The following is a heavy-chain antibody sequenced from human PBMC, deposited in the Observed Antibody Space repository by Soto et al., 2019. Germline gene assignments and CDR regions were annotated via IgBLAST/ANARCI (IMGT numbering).Heavy chain of an antibody. D-gene: IGHD1-1*01. Sequence: QLQLQESGPGLVKPSETLSLTCTVSGGSISSSSYYWGWIRQPPGKGLEWIGSIYYSGSTYYNPSLKSRVTISVDTSKNQFSLKLSSVTAADTAVYYCARRRNWNLVRDYWGQGTLVTVSS. CDR3: ARRRNWNLVRDY. CDR2: IYYSGST. V-gene: IGHV4-39*01. J-gene: IGHJ4*02. CDR1: GGSISSSSYY.